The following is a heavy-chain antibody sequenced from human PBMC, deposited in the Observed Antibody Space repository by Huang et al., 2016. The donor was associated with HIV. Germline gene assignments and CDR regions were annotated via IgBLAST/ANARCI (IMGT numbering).Heavy chain of an antibody. D-gene: IGHD3-22*01. V-gene: IGHV4-39*01. Sequence: QLQLQGSGPGLVKPSETLSLTCTVSGGSITSSSYYWGWIRQPPGKGLVWVGSIYYSGRTDYNPSLKSRVTVSVDTSKNQFSLKLSSVTAADTAVYYCARHFSYYDSSGYTPWDAFDIWGQGTMVTVSS. CDR1: GGSITSSSYY. CDR3: ARHFSYYDSSGYTPWDAFDI. J-gene: IGHJ3*02. CDR2: IYYSGRT.